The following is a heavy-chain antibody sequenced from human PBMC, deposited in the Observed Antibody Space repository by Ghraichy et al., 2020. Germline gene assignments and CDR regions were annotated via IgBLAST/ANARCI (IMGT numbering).Heavy chain of an antibody. D-gene: IGHD5-24*01. V-gene: IGHV4-34*01. CDR1: GGSFSGYY. Sequence: SETLSLTCAVYGGSFSGYYWSWIRQPPGKGLEWIGEINHSGSTNYNPSLKSRVTISVDTSKNQFSLKLSSVTAADTAVYYCAGRDGYNYLFDPWGQGTLVTVSS. J-gene: IGHJ5*02. CDR3: AGRDGYNYLFDP. CDR2: INHSGST.